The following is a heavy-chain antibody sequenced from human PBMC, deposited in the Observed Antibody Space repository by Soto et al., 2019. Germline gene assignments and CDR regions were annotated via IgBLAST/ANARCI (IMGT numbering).Heavy chain of an antibody. J-gene: IGHJ6*02. CDR1: GFTFSSYS. CDR3: AREPSVPVGGEQWLVRIFRYYGMDV. CDR2: ISSSSTI. Sequence: GVSLRLSCAASGFTFSSYSMNWVRQAPGKGLEWVSYISSSSTIYYADSVKGRFTISRDNAKNSLYLQMNSLRDEDTAVYYCAREPSVPVGGEQWLVRIFRYYGMDVWGQGTTVNVSS. V-gene: IGHV3-48*02. D-gene: IGHD6-19*01.